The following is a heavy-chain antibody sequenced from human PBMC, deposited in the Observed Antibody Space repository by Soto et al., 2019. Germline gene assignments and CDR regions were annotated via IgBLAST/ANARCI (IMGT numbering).Heavy chain of an antibody. V-gene: IGHV4-4*02. CDR3: ARTLPYTSASPFDY. Sequence: XGTLSLTCAVSGGSISSGNWWSCVRQPPGKGLEWIGEISHSGSTNYNPSLKSRVTISTDKSKKQFSLKLSSVTAADTAMYYCARTLPYTSASPFDYWGQGTLVTVSS. J-gene: IGHJ4*02. D-gene: IGHD6-6*01. CDR2: ISHSGST. CDR1: GGSISSGNW.